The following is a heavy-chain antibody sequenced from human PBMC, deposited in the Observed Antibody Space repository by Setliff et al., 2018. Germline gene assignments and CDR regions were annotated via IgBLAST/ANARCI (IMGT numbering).Heavy chain of an antibody. CDR3: ACPDILTGLSDY. J-gene: IGHJ4*02. D-gene: IGHD3-9*01. Sequence: GGSLRLSCVASGFTFSNYGMHWVRQAPGKGLEWVALIWNDGSSKFYGDSVKGRFTISRDNSKNTLYLQMDSLRAEDTAVYYCACPDILTGLSDYWGQGTLVTVSS. CDR2: IWNDGSSK. V-gene: IGHV3-33*01. CDR1: GFTFSNYG.